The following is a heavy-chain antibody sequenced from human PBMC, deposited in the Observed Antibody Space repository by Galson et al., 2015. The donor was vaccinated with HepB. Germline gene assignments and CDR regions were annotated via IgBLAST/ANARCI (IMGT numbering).Heavy chain of an antibody. Sequence: SVKVSCKASGYTFTGYYMHWVRQAPGQGLEWMGRINPNSGGTNYAQKFQGRVTMTRDTSISTAYMELSRLRSDDTAVYYCARVSQGYCSSTSCATPRRYYYYMDVWGKGTTVTVSS. V-gene: IGHV1-2*06. D-gene: IGHD2-2*01. CDR2: INPNSGGT. CDR1: GYTFTGYY. J-gene: IGHJ6*03. CDR3: ARVSQGYCSSTSCATPRRYYYYMDV.